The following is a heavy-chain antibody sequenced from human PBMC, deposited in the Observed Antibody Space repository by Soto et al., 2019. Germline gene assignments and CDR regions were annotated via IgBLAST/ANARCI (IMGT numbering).Heavy chain of an antibody. D-gene: IGHD2-15*01. V-gene: IGHV1-8*01. J-gene: IGHJ6*02. Sequence: QVQLVQSGAEVKKPGASVKVSCKASGYTFTSYDINWVRQATGQGLEWMGWMNPNTGNTGYAQKFQGRVTMTRNTSITTASLQLTSLSSDDTALYYSASDISYGLALWGQGTTVTVSS. CDR2: MNPNTGNT. CDR3: ASDISYGLAL. CDR1: GYTFTSYD.